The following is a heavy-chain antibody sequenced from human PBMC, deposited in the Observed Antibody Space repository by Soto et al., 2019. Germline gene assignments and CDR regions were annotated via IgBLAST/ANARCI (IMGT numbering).Heavy chain of an antibody. J-gene: IGHJ6*02. CDR1: GYTFTNYG. Sequence: QVQLVQSGAEVKKPGASAKVSCKASGYTFTNYGISWVRQAPGQGLEWMGWISAYNGNTKYAQKLQGRVTMTTDTSTSTAYMELRSLRSDDTAVYYCARDRGDILTGLYYGMDVWGQGTTVTVSS. D-gene: IGHD3-9*01. CDR2: ISAYNGNT. CDR3: ARDRGDILTGLYYGMDV. V-gene: IGHV1-18*01.